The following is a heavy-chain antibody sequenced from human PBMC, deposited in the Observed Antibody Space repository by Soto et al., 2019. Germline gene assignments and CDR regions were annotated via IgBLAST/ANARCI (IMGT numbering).Heavy chain of an antibody. CDR3: ARDQHDSSGYATDY. CDR2: INSDGGTT. CDR1: RFMFSSYW. D-gene: IGHD3-22*01. J-gene: IGHJ4*02. Sequence: LRLSCAASRFMFSSYWMHWVRQAPGKGLVWVSRINSDGGTTTYADSVKGRFTISRDNAKNSLYLQMNSLRAEDTAVYYCARDQHDSSGYATDYWGQGTLVTVSS. V-gene: IGHV3-74*01.